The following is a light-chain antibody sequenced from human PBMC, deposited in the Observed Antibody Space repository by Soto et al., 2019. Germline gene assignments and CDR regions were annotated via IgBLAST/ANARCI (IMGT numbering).Light chain of an antibody. CDR2: GSS. CDR1: QRVSSRY. CDR3: QQYYHSPRT. V-gene: IGKV3-20*01. J-gene: IGKJ1*01. Sequence: EIVLTQSPGTLSLSPGERATISCRASQRVSSRYFAWFQQRPGQVPRLLIFGSSSRAPGIPDRFSGSGSRTDFTLTIIRLEPEDFGVYYCQQYYHSPRTFGQGTKVEIK.